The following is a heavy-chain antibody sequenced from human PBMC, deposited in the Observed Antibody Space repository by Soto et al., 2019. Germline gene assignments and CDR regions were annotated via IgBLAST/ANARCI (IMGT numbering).Heavy chain of an antibody. V-gene: IGHV1-3*01. J-gene: IGHJ6*02. CDR1: GYTFTGYA. Sequence: ASVKVSCKASGYTFTGYAMHWGRQAPGQRLELMGWINAGNGNTKYSQKFQGRVTMTTDTSTSTAYMELRSLRSDDTAVYYCARDTRGLQYYYYYYGMDVWGQGTTVTVSS. CDR2: INAGNGNT. D-gene: IGHD4-4*01. CDR3: ARDTRGLQYYYYYYGMDV.